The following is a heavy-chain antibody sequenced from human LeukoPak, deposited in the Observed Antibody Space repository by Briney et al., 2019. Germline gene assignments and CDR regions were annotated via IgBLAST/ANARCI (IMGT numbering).Heavy chain of an antibody. J-gene: IGHJ4*02. Sequence: GGSLRLSCAASGFTFSSYGMHWVRQAPGKGLEWVAFIRYDGSNKYYADSVKGRFTISRDNSKNTLYLQMNSLRAGDTAVYYCALHCGGDCYYGDYWGQGTLVTVSS. V-gene: IGHV3-30*02. D-gene: IGHD2-21*02. CDR1: GFTFSSYG. CDR2: IRYDGSNK. CDR3: ALHCGGDCYYGDY.